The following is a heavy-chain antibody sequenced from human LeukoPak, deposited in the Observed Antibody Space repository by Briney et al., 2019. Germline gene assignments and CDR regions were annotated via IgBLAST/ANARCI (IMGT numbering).Heavy chain of an antibody. Sequence: GGSLRLSCAASGFSFSIYSMIWVRQAPGKGLEWVSYISSTSTTYYADSVKGRFTISRDTAKNSLYLQMNSLRDEDTALYYCAGDKYGGLWGLGTMVTVSS. V-gene: IGHV3-48*02. CDR2: ISSTSTT. CDR1: GFSFSIYS. J-gene: IGHJ3*01. D-gene: IGHD3-16*01. CDR3: AGDKYGGL.